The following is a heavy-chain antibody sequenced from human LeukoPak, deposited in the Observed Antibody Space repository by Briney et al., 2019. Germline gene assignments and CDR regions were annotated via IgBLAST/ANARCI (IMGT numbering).Heavy chain of an antibody. CDR3: ARVAVAATGAFDI. J-gene: IGHJ3*02. CDR1: GFTVSSYC. V-gene: IGHV3-7*04. D-gene: IGHD6-19*01. CDR2: IKKDGSEI. Sequence: GSLRLSCAGSGFTVSSYCMSWVRQAPGKGLEWVASIKKDGSEIQYVDSVKGRFTISTDNAKKSLYLLMNSLRVQDTAVYYCARVAVAATGAFDIWGQGTMVTVSS.